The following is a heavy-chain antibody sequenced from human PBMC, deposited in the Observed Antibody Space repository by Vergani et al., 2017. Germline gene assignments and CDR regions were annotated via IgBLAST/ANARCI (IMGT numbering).Heavy chain of an antibody. CDR1: GFTFSSYE. CDR2: ISSSGSTI. V-gene: IGHV3-48*03. CDR3: ARDRSSGWGGSQSMDV. Sequence: EVQLVESGGGLVQPGGSLRLSCAASGFTFSSYEMNWVRQAPGKGLEWVSYISSSGSTIYYADSVKGRFTISRDNAKNSLYLQMNSLRAEDTAVYYCARDRSSGWGGSQSMDVWGQGTTVTVSS. D-gene: IGHD6-19*01. J-gene: IGHJ6*02.